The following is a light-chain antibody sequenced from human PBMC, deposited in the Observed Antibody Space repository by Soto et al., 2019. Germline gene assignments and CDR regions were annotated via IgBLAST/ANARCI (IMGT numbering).Light chain of an antibody. CDR3: QQYGSSRLT. CDR2: GAS. J-gene: IGKJ4*01. CDR1: QSVSSSY. Sequence: EIVLTQSQGTLFLSPGERAILSCRANQSVSSSYLAWYQQKPGQAPRLLIYGASSRATGIPDRFSGSGSGTDITLTISRLEPEDFALYYRQQYGSSRLTFGGGTKVEIK. V-gene: IGKV3-20*01.